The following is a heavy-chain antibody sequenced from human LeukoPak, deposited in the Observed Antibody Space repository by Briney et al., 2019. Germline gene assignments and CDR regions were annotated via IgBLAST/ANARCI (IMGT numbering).Heavy chain of an antibody. J-gene: IGHJ4*02. CDR2: INPNSGGT. CDR3: ARGGIYGDYEVSFDY. D-gene: IGHD4-17*01. V-gene: IGHV1-2*02. Sequence: EASVKVSCKASGYTFTGYYMHWVRQAPGQGLEWMGWINPNSGGTNYAQKLQGRVTMTTDTSTSTAYMELRSLRSDDTAVYYCARGGIYGDYEVSFDYWGQGTLVTVSS. CDR1: GYTFTGYY.